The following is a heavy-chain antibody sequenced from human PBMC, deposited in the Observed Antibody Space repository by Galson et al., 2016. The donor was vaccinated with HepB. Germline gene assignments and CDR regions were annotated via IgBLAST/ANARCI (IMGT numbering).Heavy chain of an antibody. V-gene: IGHV3-30*03. J-gene: IGHJ4*02. D-gene: IGHD1-7*01. CDR3: ARIIKTGTTSYFDY. CDR2: ISYAGSNK. Sequence: SLRLSCAASGFTFSSSAMNWVRQAPGKGLEWVAVISYAGSNKYYADSVKGRFTISRDNTKNSLYLQLNSLRAEDTAVYYCARIIKTGTTSYFDYWGQGTLVTVSS. CDR1: GFTFSSSA.